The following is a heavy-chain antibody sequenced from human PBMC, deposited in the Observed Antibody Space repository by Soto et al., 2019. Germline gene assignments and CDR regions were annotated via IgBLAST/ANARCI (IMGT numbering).Heavy chain of an antibody. Sequence: VGSLRLSCAASGFTFSSYEMNWVRQAPGKGLEWVSYISSSGSTIYYADSVKGRFTISRDNAKNSLYLQMNSLRAEDTAVYYCARDHKGGYYYYGMDVWGQGTTVTVCS. V-gene: IGHV3-48*03. CDR2: ISSSGSTI. CDR3: ARDHKGGYYYYGMDV. J-gene: IGHJ6*02. CDR1: GFTFSSYE.